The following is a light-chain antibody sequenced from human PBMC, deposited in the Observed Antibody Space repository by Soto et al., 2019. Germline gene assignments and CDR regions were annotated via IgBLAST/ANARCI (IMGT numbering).Light chain of an antibody. V-gene: IGLV2-14*01. J-gene: IGLJ1*01. CDR2: XXX. CDR1: SSDVGDYNY. CDR3: SSYTSSTTRV. Sequence: QSALTQPASVSGSPGQSITISCTGTSSDVGDYNYVSWYQQHPGKAPKLMIXXXXXXXXXXXXXXSGSKSGSTASLTISGXXXXXXXXXYCSSYTSSTTRVFGTGTKLTVL.